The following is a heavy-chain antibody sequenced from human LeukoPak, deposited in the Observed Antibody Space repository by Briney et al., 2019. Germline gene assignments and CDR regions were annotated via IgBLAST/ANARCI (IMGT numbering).Heavy chain of an antibody. CDR1: GGSFRGYS. Sequence: SETLSLTCAVYGGSFRGYSWTWIRQPPGKGLEWIGEMSHSGYPYYNPSLKSRVTISVDTSKNQFSLKLSSVTAADTAVYYCAGWYSSGWYLGNWFDPWGQGTLVTVSS. CDR2: MSHSGYP. V-gene: IGHV4-34*01. J-gene: IGHJ5*02. CDR3: AGWYSSGWYLGNWFDP. D-gene: IGHD6-19*01.